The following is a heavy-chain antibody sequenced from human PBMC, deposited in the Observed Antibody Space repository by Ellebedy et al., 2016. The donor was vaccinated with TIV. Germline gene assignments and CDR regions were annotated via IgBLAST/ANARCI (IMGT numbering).Heavy chain of an antibody. CDR2: ISSSSSTI. CDR3: ARDESYYDSSGYYYDY. J-gene: IGHJ4*02. V-gene: IGHV3-48*02. CDR1: GFTFSSYG. Sequence: GESLKISCAASGFTFSSYGMNWVRQAPGKGLEWVSYISSSSSTIYYADSVKGRFTISRDNAKNSLYLQMNSLRDEDTAVYYCARDESYYDSSGYYYDYWGQGTLVTVSS. D-gene: IGHD3-22*01.